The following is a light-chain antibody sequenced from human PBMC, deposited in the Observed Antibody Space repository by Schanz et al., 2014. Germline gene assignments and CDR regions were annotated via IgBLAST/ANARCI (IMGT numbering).Light chain of an antibody. CDR2: GAS. Sequence: ENVVTQSPGTLSLSPGERATLSCRASQSVSSTYLAWYQQRPGQAPRLLIYGASSRATGIPDRFSGSGSGTDFTLTISRLEPEDFALYYCQQYGSSPPCTFGQGTKLEIK. J-gene: IGKJ2*02. CDR3: QQYGSSPPCT. V-gene: IGKV3-20*01. CDR1: QSVSSTY.